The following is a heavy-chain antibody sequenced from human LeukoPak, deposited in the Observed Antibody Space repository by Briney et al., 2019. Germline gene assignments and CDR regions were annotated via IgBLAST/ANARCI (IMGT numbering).Heavy chain of an antibody. CDR2: ISGSGGST. CDR3: AKSDGDYYYYYGMDV. Sequence: GGSLRLSCAASGFTFSNYAMSWVRQAPGKGLECVSAISGSGGSTHYVDTVKGRFTISRDNSKNTLYLQMNSLRAEDTAVYYCAKSDGDYYYYYGMDVWGQGTTVTVSS. V-gene: IGHV3-23*01. CDR1: GFTFSNYA. J-gene: IGHJ6*02.